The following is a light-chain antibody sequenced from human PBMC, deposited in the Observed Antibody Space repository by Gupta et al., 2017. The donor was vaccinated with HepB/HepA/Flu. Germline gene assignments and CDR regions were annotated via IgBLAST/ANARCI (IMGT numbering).Light chain of an antibody. CDR2: GTN. Sequence: QSVLPQPPSVSGAPGQRITITCAGSSSNIGAGYEVHWYQQPPGTAPKLLIYGTNNRPSGVPDRFAGSKSGTSASLAITGLQAEDEADYYCQSYDSSLSALFGGGTKLTVL. CDR3: QSYDSSLSAL. V-gene: IGLV1-40*01. J-gene: IGLJ2*01. CDR1: SSNIGAGYE.